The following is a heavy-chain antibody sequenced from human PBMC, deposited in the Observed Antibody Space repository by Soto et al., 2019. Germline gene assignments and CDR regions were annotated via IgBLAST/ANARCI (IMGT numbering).Heavy chain of an antibody. D-gene: IGHD6-19*01. V-gene: IGHV1-18*01. CDR2: TSAYMVT. J-gene: IGHJ4*02. Sequence: QVQLVQSGGEVKKPGASVKVSCKASGYTFTSSGISWVRQAPGQGLEWMGWTSAYMVTNYAQKFQGRVTMTTDTSTSTAYMALRSLRSDDTAMYYCARDSSGRANFDYWGQGTLVTVSS. CDR1: GYTFTSSG. CDR3: ARDSSGRANFDY.